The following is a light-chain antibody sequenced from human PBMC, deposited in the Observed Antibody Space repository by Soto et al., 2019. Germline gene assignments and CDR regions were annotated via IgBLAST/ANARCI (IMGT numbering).Light chain of an antibody. J-gene: IGKJ2*01. Sequence: DIQMTQSPSTLSASVGDRVTITCRASQSISGWLAWYQQKPGKAPKLLIYKTSTLDSGVPSRFSGSGSGTEFTLTISRLQPDDFATYYCHQYHSFFNYTFGQGTKLDIK. V-gene: IGKV1-5*03. CDR3: HQYHSFFNYT. CDR1: QSISGW. CDR2: KTS.